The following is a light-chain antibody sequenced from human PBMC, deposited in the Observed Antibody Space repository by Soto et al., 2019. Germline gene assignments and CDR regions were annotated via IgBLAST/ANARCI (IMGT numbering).Light chain of an antibody. CDR1: QDIRND. Sequence: AIQMTQSPLSLSTSVGDRVTITCRASQDIRNDLGWYQQKPGKAPKVLIFAASSLQSGVPSRFSGSGSGTDFTLTISSLQPEDFATYYCLQDYNYPLTFGGGTKVEIK. CDR3: LQDYNYPLT. CDR2: AAS. V-gene: IGKV1-6*01. J-gene: IGKJ4*01.